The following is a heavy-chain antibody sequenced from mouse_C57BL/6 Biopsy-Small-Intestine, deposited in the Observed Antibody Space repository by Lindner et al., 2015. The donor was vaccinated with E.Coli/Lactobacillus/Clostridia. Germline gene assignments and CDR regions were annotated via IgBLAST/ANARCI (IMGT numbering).Heavy chain of an antibody. CDR1: GYTFTDYN. V-gene: IGHV1-20*01. CDR3: ARWNDYPYYYAMDY. D-gene: IGHD2-4*01. Sequence: VQLQESGPELVKPGASVKISCKASGYTFTDYNMDWVKQSHGKSLEWIGRINPYNGDTFYNQKFKGKATLTGDKSSSTAHMELRSLTSEDSALYYCARWNDYPYYYAMDYWGQGTSVTVSS. J-gene: IGHJ4*01. CDR2: INPYNGDT.